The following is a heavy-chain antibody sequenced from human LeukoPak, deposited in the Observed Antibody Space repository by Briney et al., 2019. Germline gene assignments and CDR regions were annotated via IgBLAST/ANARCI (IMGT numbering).Heavy chain of an antibody. V-gene: IGHV1-18*01. J-gene: IGHJ4*02. CDR1: GYTFTSYG. CDR3: ARNLIAAAGMSGSEYYFDY. D-gene: IGHD6-13*01. CDR2: ISAYNGNT. Sequence: ASVKVSCKASGYTFTSYGISWVRQAPGQGLEWMGWISAYNGNTNYAQKLQGRVTMTTDTSTSTAYMELRSLRSDDTAVYSCARNLIAAAGMSGSEYYFDYWGQGTLVTVSS.